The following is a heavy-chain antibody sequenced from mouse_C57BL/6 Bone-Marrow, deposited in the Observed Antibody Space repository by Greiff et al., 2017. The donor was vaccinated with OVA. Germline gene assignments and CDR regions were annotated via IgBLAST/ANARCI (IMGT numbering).Heavy chain of an antibody. CDR2: IYPGDGDT. CDR1: GYAFSSSW. V-gene: IGHV1-82*01. Sequence: VQLQQSGPELVKPGASVKISCKASGYAFSSSWMNWVKQRPGKGLEWIGRIYPGDGDTNYNGKFKGKATLTADKSSSTAYMQLSSLTSEDSAVYFCARWGDSSGYVPFAYWGQGTLVTVSA. J-gene: IGHJ3*01. CDR3: ARWGDSSGYVPFAY. D-gene: IGHD3-2*02.